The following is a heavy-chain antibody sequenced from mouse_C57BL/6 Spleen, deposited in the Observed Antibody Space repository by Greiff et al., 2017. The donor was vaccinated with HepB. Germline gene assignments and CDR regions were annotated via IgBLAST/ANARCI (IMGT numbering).Heavy chain of an antibody. V-gene: IGHV5-9-1*02. CDR1: GFTFSSYA. D-gene: IGHD3-1*01. CDR3: TRDRGTARATGAMDY. CDR2: ISSGGDYI. Sequence: EVQLQESGEGLVKPGGSLKLSCAASGFTFSSYAMSWVRQTPEKRLEWVAYISSGGDYIYYADTVKGRFTISRDNARNTLYLQMSSLKSEDTAMYYCTRDRGTARATGAMDYWGQGTSVTVSS. J-gene: IGHJ4*01.